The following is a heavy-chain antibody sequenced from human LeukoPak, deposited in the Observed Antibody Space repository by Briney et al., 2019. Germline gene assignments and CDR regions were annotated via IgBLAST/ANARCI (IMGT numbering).Heavy chain of an antibody. V-gene: IGHV3-7*01. J-gene: IGHJ4*02. CDR1: GFTFSSFW. CDR2: INQDGSEK. D-gene: IGHD3-10*01. CDR3: ARYYGSGSPYREYYFDY. Sequence: PGGSLRLSCAASGFTFSSFWMSWVRQAPGKGLEWVANINQDGSEKLYVDSVRGRFTISRDNALTSLYLQINSLRVEDTAVYYCARYYGSGSPYREYYFDYWGQGTLVTVSS.